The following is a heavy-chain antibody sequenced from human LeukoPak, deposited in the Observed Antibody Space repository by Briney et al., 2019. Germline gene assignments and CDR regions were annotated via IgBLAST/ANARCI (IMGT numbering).Heavy chain of an antibody. J-gene: IGHJ4*02. CDR1: GYTFTDYY. Sequence: ASVKVSCKASGYTFTDYYIHWVRQAPGQGLEWMGWINTNTGNPTYAQGFTGRFVFSLDTSVSTAYLQISSLKAEDTAVYYCARGVPGRFYYFDYWGQGTLVTVSS. CDR2: INTNTGNP. CDR3: ARGVPGRFYYFDY. V-gene: IGHV7-4-1*02. D-gene: IGHD3-3*01.